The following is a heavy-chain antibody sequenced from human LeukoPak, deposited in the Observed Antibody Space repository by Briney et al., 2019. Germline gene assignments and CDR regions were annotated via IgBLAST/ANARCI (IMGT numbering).Heavy chain of an antibody. CDR1: GFTFSSYA. V-gene: IGHV3-23*01. CDR3: AKRYGLYSSGWYPEYYFDY. D-gene: IGHD6-19*01. CDR2: ISGSGGST. J-gene: IGHJ4*02. Sequence: PGGSLRLSCAASGFTFSSYAMSWVRQAPGKGLEWVSAISGSGGSTYYADSVKGRFTISRDNSKNTLYLQMNSLRAEDTAVYYCAKRYGLYSSGWYPEYYFDYWGQGTLVTVSS.